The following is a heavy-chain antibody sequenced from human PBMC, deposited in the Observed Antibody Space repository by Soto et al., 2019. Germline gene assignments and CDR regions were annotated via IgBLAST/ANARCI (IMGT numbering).Heavy chain of an antibody. CDR2: ISGSGGST. CDR1: GFTFSSYA. D-gene: IGHD6-13*01. J-gene: IGHJ1*01. Sequence: GGSLRLSCAASGFTFSSYAMSWVRQAPGKGLEWVSAISGSGGSTYYADSVKGRFTISRDNSKNTLYLQMNSLRAEDTAVYYCAKAKDSSSWYPVYFQHWGQGTLVTGSS. V-gene: IGHV3-23*01. CDR3: AKAKDSSSWYPVYFQH.